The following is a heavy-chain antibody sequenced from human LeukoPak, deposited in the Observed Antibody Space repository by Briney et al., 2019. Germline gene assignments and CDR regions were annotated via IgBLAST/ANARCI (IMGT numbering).Heavy chain of an antibody. J-gene: IGHJ4*02. Sequence: GGSLRLSCAASGFSFNNYAMYWVRQAPGKGLEWVALISYDGGDKYYAESTKGRITISRDNAENTLYLQMNNLRPDDTAFYFCVKEGVEYSYSYGDYWGQGTLVTVSS. CDR1: GFSFNNYA. D-gene: IGHD3-16*01. CDR2: ISYDGGDK. V-gene: IGHV3-30*18. CDR3: VKEGVEYSYSYGDY.